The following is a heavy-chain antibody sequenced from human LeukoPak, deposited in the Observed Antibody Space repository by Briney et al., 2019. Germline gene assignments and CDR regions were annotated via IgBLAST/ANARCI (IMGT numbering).Heavy chain of an antibody. J-gene: IGHJ4*02. CDR3: ARGARDNRGNCIDY. Sequence: PGGSLRLSCAASGFTVSSNYMNWVRQAPGKGLEWVSVIYSGGSTYYADSAKDRFTISRDNSKNTLYLQMNSLRAEDTAVYYCARGARDNRGNCIDYWGQGTLVTVSS. D-gene: IGHD2-21*01. CDR2: IYSGGST. CDR1: GFTVSSNY. V-gene: IGHV3-66*01.